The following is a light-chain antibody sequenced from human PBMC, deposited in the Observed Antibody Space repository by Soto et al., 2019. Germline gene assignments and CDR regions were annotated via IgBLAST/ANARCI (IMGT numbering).Light chain of an antibody. V-gene: IGLV9-49*01. CDR2: VGTGGIVG. CDR1: SGYSNYK. CDR3: GADHGSGSYFVSWV. J-gene: IGLJ3*02. Sequence: QPVLTQPPSASASLGASVTLTCTLSSGYSNYKVDWYQQRPGKGPRFVMRVGTGGIVGSKGDGIPDRFSVLGSGLNRYLTIKNIQAEDESDYHCGADHGSGSYFVSWVFGGGTKQTVL.